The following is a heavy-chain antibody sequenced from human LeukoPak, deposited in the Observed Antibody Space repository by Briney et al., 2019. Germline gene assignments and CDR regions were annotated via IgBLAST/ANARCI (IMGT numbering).Heavy chain of an antibody. J-gene: IGHJ2*01. V-gene: IGHV3-48*04. Sequence: QAGGSLRLSCAASGFTFRSYGMHWVRQAPGKGLEWVSYISSSGSTIYYADSVKGRFTISRDNAKNSLYLQMNSLRAEDTAVYYCAREGDYYDSSGYRYWYFDLWGRGTLVTVSS. CDR1: GFTFRSYG. CDR3: AREGDYYDSSGYRYWYFDL. D-gene: IGHD3-22*01. CDR2: ISSSGSTI.